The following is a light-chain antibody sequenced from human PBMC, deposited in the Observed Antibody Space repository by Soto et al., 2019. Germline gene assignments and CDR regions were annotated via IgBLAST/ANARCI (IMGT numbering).Light chain of an antibody. V-gene: IGLV2-8*01. CDR1: STDVGGYNY. CDR2: EVS. J-gene: IGLJ1*01. Sequence: QSALTQPPSAAGSPGQSVTISCTGTSTDVGGYNYVSWYQQYPGKAPKLMIYEVSKRPSGVPDRFSGSKSGNTASLTVSGLQAEDEADYYCSSYTSTSPHVFGTGTKFTVL. CDR3: SSYTSTSPHV.